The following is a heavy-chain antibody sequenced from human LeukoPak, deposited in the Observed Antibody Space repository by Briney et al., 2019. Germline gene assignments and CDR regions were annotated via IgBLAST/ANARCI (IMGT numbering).Heavy chain of an antibody. Sequence: GGSLRLSCVAYGFNFRDYSMNWVRQAPGKGLDWVSGISGTSSYMYYGDSVKGQFTVSRDNAKNSLYLQMESLRVEDTAVYYCATSGIGHYYFDFWGQGALVTVSS. V-gene: IGHV3-21*01. D-gene: IGHD3-3*01. CDR1: GFNFRDYS. J-gene: IGHJ4*02. CDR3: ATSGIGHYYFDF. CDR2: ISGTSSYM.